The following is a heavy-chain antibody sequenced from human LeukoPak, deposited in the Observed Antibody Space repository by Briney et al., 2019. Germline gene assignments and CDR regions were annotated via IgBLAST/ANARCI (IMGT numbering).Heavy chain of an antibody. J-gene: IGHJ4*02. CDR1: GGSISSYY. V-gene: IGHV4-59*12. D-gene: IGHD3-22*01. CDR3: ARDYYDSSLVSGEY. CDR2: ISDIGSI. Sequence: SETLSLTCTVSGGSISSYYWSWIRQPPGKGLEWIAYISDIGSINYNPSLKSRVTMSVDTSKNQFSLKLSSVTDADTAVYYCARDYYDSSLVSGEYWGQGTLVTVSS.